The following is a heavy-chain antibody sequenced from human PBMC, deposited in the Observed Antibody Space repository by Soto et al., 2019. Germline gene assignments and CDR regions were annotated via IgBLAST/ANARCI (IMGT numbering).Heavy chain of an antibody. V-gene: IGHV2-5*01. CDR2: IYWNDDK. CDR3: AHPDFSDSSGYFVAFDI. J-gene: IGHJ3*02. D-gene: IGHD3-22*01. Sequence: QITLKESGPTLVKPTQTLTLTCTFSGFSLSTSGVGVGWIRQPPGKALEWLALIYWNDDKRYSSSLKSRLTITKAPSKTQVVLTMTNMDPVDTATYYCAHPDFSDSSGYFVAFDIWGQRTRVTVSS. CDR1: GFSLSTSGVG.